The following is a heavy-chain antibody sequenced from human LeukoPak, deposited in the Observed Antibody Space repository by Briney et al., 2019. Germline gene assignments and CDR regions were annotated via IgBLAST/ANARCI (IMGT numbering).Heavy chain of an antibody. CDR1: GFTFSSYG. V-gene: IGHV3-30*02. D-gene: IGHD2-2*01. Sequence: PGGSLRLSCAASGFTFSSYGMHWVRQAPGKGLEWVAFIRYDGSNKYYADSVKGRFTISRDNSKNTLYLQMNSLRAEDTAVYYCAVGGVVPAAISWGRAGYWGQGTLVTVSS. J-gene: IGHJ4*02. CDR3: AVGGVVPAAISWGRAGY. CDR2: IRYDGSNK.